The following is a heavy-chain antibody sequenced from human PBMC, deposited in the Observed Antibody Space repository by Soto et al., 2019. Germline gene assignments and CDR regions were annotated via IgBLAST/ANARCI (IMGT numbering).Heavy chain of an antibody. CDR2: TYYTGTT. CDR3: ARSVDP. CDR1: GDPICRGGYF. Sequence: SETLSLTCTVSGDPICRGGYFWTWIRQHPGKGLEWIGNTYYTGTTYYNPSLKSRVSISVDTSKNQFSLKLSSVTAADTAVYYCARSVDPWGQGTLVTVS. V-gene: IGHV4-31*03. J-gene: IGHJ5*02.